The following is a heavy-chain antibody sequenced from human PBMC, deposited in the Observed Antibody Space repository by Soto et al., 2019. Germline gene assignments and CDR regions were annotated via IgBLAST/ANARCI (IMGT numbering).Heavy chain of an antibody. Sequence: QVQLVESGGGVVQPGRSLRLSCAAAGFTFNKYAMDWARQVPGKGLEWVALIAYDSSDKKYADSVKGRFTISRDNAKDTLFLHMNNLRPEDTALYYCARPLEWFGDDAFDLWGRGTMVIVSS. CDR3: ARPLEWFGDDAFDL. CDR2: IAYDSSDK. J-gene: IGHJ3*01. D-gene: IGHD3-10*01. V-gene: IGHV3-30-3*01. CDR1: GFTFNKYA.